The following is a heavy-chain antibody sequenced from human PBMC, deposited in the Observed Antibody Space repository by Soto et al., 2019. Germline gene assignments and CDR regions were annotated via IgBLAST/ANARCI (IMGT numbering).Heavy chain of an antibody. J-gene: IGHJ4*02. CDR1: GINYNTYA. D-gene: IGHD5-12*01. Sequence: QVQLVQSGAEMKKPGASVKLSCKTSGINYNTYAIHWVRQAPGQGLEWMGWINAGNGDTRYSQNFQGRVTLTRDTSATTFYMDLDSLKSEETGVYYGAGASSGYVTWGQGTLVTVSS. CDR3: AGASSGYVT. V-gene: IGHV1-3*01. CDR2: INAGNGDT.